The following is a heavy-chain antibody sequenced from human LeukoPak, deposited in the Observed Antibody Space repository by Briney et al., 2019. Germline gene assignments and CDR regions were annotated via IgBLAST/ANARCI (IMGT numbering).Heavy chain of an antibody. CDR3: ARLKGTLYSSSWYSRNYFDY. CDR2: IYYSGST. CDR1: GGSISSSSYY. V-gene: IGHV4-39*01. J-gene: IGHJ4*02. Sequence: SETLSLTCTVSGGSISSSSYYWGWIRQPPGKGPEWIGSIYYSGSTYYNPSLKSRVTISVDTSKNQFSLKLSSVTAADTAVYYCARLKGTLYSSSWYSRNYFDYWGQGTLVTVSS. D-gene: IGHD6-13*01.